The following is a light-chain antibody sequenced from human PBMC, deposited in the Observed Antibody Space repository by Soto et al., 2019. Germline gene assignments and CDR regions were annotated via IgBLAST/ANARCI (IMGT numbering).Light chain of an antibody. CDR3: QQSYSTPWT. Sequence: DIQMTQSPSSLSASVGDRVTITCRASQSISYYLNWYQQKQGRAPRLLIYSTSTLQSGVPSKFSGSESGTDFTLTISSLQPEDFATYYCQQSYSTPWTFGQGTKVEIK. CDR1: QSISYY. V-gene: IGKV1-39*01. J-gene: IGKJ1*01. CDR2: STS.